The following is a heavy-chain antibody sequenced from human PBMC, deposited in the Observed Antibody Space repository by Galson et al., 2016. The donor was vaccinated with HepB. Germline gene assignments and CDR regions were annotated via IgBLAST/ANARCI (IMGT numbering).Heavy chain of an antibody. V-gene: IGHV4-59*01. Sequence: SETLSLTCTVSGDSISNYYCSWIRQPPGKALEWIGYSFYSGSTDYNSSLKSRVTISVDTSKNQFSLKLSSVTSADTAMYYCATTYCGGDCYHVYAFDFWGQGTMVTVPS. J-gene: IGHJ3*01. D-gene: IGHD2-21*01. CDR2: SFYSGST. CDR1: GDSISNYY. CDR3: ATTYCGGDCYHVYAFDF.